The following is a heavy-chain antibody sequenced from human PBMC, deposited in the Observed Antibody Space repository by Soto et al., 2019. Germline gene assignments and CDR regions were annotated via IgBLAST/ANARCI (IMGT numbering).Heavy chain of an antibody. CDR3: ARSNSGSYYLDY. D-gene: IGHD6-19*01. CDR1: GYSFTTYW. Sequence: GESLKISCNGSGYSFTTYWITWVRQMPGKGLEWMGRIDPSDSYTNYSPSVQGHVTISVDKSISTANLQWSSLEASDTAMYYCARSNSGSYYLDYWGQGTLVTVSS. J-gene: IGHJ4*02. CDR2: IDPSDSYT. V-gene: IGHV5-10-1*01.